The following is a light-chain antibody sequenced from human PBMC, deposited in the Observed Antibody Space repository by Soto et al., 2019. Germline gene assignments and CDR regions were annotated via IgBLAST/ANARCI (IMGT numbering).Light chain of an antibody. CDR2: GAS. Sequence: IVLTQSAAAVSFTQGERATLACGASQSVSSSYLAWYQQKPGQAPRLLIYGASSRSTGIPDRFSGSGSGTDFPLTISRLEPEDFAVYYCHQYDSWTFGQGTKVDIK. J-gene: IGKJ1*01. CDR3: HQYDSWT. V-gene: IGKV3-20*01. CDR1: QSVSSSY.